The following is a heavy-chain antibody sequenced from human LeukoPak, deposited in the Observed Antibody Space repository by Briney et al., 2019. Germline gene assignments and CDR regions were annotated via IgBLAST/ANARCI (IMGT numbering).Heavy chain of an antibody. J-gene: IGHJ6*03. V-gene: IGHV3-74*01. CDR2: INSDGSST. CDR1: GFTFSSYW. Sequence: GGSLRLSCAASGFTFSSYWMHWVRQAPGKGLVWVSRINSDGSSTSYADSVKGRFTTSRDNAKNTLYLQMNSLRAEDTAVYYCARVEAYYYYYMDVWGKGTTVTVSS. CDR3: ARVEAYYYYYMDV.